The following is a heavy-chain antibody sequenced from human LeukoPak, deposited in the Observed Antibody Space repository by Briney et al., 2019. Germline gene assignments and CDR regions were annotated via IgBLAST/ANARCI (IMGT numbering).Heavy chain of an antibody. V-gene: IGHV4-59*01. CDR1: GVPIGSYY. D-gene: IGHD3-9*01. Sequence: SETLSLPCTLSGVPIGSYYWTWLRQPPGKGLEWIGYIYYSGSTNYNPALKSRVTLSVDTSKNQLSLKLTSVTAADTAVYYCVRDLTSFDYWGQGTLVTVSS. CDR2: IYYSGST. J-gene: IGHJ4*02. CDR3: VRDLTSFDY.